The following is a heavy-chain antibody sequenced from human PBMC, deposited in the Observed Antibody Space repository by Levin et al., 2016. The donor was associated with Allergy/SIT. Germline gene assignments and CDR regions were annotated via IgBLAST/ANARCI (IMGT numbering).Heavy chain of an antibody. J-gene: IGHJ3*02. CDR1: GFTVSSNY. CDR2: IYSGGST. D-gene: IGHD6-19*01. CDR3: ARVSALFGSGWLDAFDI. V-gene: IGHV3-53*01. Sequence: GESLKISCAASGFTVSSNYMSWVRQAPGKGLEWVSVIYSGGSTYYADSVKGRFTISRDNSKNTLYLQMNSLRAEDTAVYYCARVSALFGSGWLDAFDIWGQGTMVTVSS.